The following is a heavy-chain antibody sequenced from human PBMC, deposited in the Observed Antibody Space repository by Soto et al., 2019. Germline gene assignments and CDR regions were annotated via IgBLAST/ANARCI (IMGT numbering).Heavy chain of an antibody. J-gene: IGHJ4*02. Sequence: GGSLRLSCAASGFSFTNAWMNWVRQAPGRGLEWVGRIKSKTDGGTTDYAAPVKGRFTISRDESKNTVFLQMNSLKTEDTAVYFCSYYFDSVGVPDFDYWGQGTMVTVYS. D-gene: IGHD3-22*01. CDR2: IKSKTDGGTT. V-gene: IGHV3-15*01. CDR3: SYYFDSVGVPDFDY. CDR1: GFSFTNAW.